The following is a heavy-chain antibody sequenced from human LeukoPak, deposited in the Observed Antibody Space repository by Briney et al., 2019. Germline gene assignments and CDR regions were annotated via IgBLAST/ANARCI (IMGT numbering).Heavy chain of an antibody. Sequence: PGGSLRLSCAVSGFTFSSYWMNWVRQVPGKGLVWVSHINTFGTTATYADSVKGRFTISRDNANNTLYLQMNSLRVEDTAVYYCVRDNAYKFDYWDQGTLVTVSS. J-gene: IGHJ4*02. V-gene: IGHV3-74*01. D-gene: IGHD5-24*01. CDR2: INTFGTTA. CDR1: GFTFSSYW. CDR3: VRDNAYKFDY.